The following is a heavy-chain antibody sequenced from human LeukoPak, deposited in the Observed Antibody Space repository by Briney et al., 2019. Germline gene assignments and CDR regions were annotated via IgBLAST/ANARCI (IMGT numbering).Heavy chain of an antibody. D-gene: IGHD3-10*01. CDR3: ARDRGGSGSYMPNWFDP. CDR1: GFTFSSYS. V-gene: IGHV3-21*01. J-gene: IGHJ5*02. CDR2: ISSSGSYK. Sequence: PGGSLRLSCAASGFTFSSYSMNWVRQAPGKGLEWVSSISSSGSYKYYADSVKGRFTISRDNAKNSLYLQMNSLRAENTAVYYCARDRGGSGSYMPNWFDPWGQGTLVTVSS.